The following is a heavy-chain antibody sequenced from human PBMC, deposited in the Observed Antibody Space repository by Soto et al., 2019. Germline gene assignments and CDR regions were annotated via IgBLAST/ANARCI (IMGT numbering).Heavy chain of an antibody. D-gene: IGHD5-18*01. CDR2: IIPIFGTA. CDR1: GGTFSSYA. J-gene: IGHJ3*02. V-gene: IGHV1-69*06. Sequence: SVKVSCKASGGTFSSYAISWVRQAPGQGLEWMGGIIPIFGTANYAQKFQGRVTITADKSTSTAYMELSSLRSEDTAVYYCARANSDTAIVSAFDIWGQGTMVTVSS. CDR3: ARANSDTAIVSAFDI.